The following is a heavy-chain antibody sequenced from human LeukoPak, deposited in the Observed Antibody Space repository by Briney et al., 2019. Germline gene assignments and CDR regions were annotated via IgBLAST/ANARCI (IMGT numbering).Heavy chain of an antibody. CDR3: ARDPNKYSSGWSGGTDY. Sequence: PGGSLRLSCAASGFSFSNYGMHWVRQAPGKGLEWVAVISYDGSNKYYADSVKGRFTISRDNSKNTLYLQMNSLRAEDTAVYYCARDPNKYSSGWSGGTDYWGQGTLVTVSS. V-gene: IGHV3-30*12. D-gene: IGHD6-19*01. CDR2: ISYDGSNK. J-gene: IGHJ4*02. CDR1: GFSFSNYG.